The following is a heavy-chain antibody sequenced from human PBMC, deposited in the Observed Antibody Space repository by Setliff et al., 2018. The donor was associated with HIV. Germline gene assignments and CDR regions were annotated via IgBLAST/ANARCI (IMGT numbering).Heavy chain of an antibody. D-gene: IGHD2-2*01. CDR3: ARADIVVVPAAVSSIFYYYYYMDV. J-gene: IGHJ6*03. V-gene: IGHV4-59*01. Sequence: SETLSLTCTVSGGSISSYYWSWIRQPPGKGLEWIGYIYYSGSTNYNPSLKSRVTISVDTSKNQFSLKLSSVTAADTAVYYCARADIVVVPAAVSSIFYYYYYMDVWGKGTTVTVSS. CDR2: IYYSGST. CDR1: GGSISSYY.